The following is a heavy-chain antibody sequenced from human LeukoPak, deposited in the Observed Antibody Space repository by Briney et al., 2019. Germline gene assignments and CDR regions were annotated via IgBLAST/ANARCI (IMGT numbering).Heavy chain of an antibody. CDR2: INPSGGST. J-gene: IGHJ4*02. CDR1: GYTFTSYY. CDR3: ARGVVPAANDY. D-gene: IGHD2-2*01. Sequence: ASVKVSCKASGYTFTSYYMHWVRQAPGQGLEWMGIINPSGGSTSYAQKFQGRVTMTRDTSISTAYMELSRLRSDDTAVYYCARGVVPAANDYWGQGTLVTVSS. V-gene: IGHV1-46*01.